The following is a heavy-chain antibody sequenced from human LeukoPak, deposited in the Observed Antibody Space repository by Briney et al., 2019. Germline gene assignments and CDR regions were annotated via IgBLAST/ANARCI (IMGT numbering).Heavy chain of an antibody. J-gene: IGHJ4*02. Sequence: ETLSLTCTVSGGSISSYYWSWIRQPPGKGLEWIGYIYYSGSTNYNPSLKSRVTISVDTSKNQFSLKLSSVSAADTAVYYCARGGPNWVEIDYWGQGTLVTVSS. CDR2: IYYSGST. CDR1: GGSISSYY. D-gene: IGHD7-27*01. V-gene: IGHV4-59*01. CDR3: ARGGPNWVEIDY.